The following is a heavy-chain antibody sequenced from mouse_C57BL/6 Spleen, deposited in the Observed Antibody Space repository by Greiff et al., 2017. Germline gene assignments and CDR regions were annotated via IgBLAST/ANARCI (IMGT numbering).Heavy chain of an antibody. CDR1: GYTFTGYW. V-gene: IGHV1-9*01. CDR3: ARRASPNCDENTDHYIDY. D-gene: IGHD5-1-1*01. CDR2: ILPGSGST. J-gene: IGHJ2*01. Sequence: QVQLQQSGAELMKPGASVKLSCKATGYTFTGYWIEWVKQRPGHGLEWIGEILPGSGSTNYNEKFKGQATFTADTSSNTAYMQLSSLTTEDSAIYYCARRASPNCDENTDHYIDYWGQGTTRTVSS.